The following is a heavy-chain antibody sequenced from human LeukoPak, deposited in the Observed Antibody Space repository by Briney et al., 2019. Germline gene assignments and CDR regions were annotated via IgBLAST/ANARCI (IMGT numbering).Heavy chain of an antibody. CDR3: AKEGGNTMIVVVIHLDY. Sequence: GGSLRLSCAASGFTFSSYGMHWVRQAPGKGLEWVAVISYDGSNKYYADSVKGRFTISRDNSKNTLYLQMNSLRAEDTAVYYCAKEGGNTMIVVVIHLDYWGQGTLVTVSS. V-gene: IGHV3-30*18. CDR2: ISYDGSNK. D-gene: IGHD3-22*01. J-gene: IGHJ4*02. CDR1: GFTFSSYG.